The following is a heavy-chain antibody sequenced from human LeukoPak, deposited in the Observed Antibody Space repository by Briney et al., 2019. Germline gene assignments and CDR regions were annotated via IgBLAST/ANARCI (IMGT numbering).Heavy chain of an antibody. V-gene: IGHV3-7*01. CDR3: ATVDGYAQRD. J-gene: IGHJ4*02. CDR1: GFTLSNHW. Sequence: GGSLRLSCAASGFTLSNHWMIWVRQAPGKGLECVANIKQDGIEKYYLDSVKGRFTISRDNAKNTLYLQMNSLRAEDTAVYYCATVDGYAQRDWGQGTLVTVSS. CDR2: IKQDGIEK. D-gene: IGHD5-24*01.